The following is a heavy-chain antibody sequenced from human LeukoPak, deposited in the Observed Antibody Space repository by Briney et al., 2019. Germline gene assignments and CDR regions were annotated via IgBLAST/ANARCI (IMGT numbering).Heavy chain of an antibody. CDR1: GGSISSYY. D-gene: IGHD1-1*01. J-gene: IGHJ4*02. Sequence: KPSETLSLTCTVSGGSISSYYWSWIRQPPGKGLEWIGYIYYSGSTNYNPSLKSRVTISVDTSKNQFSLKLSSVTAADTAVYYCARANWNDVFDYWGQGTLVTVSS. V-gene: IGHV4-59*01. CDR2: IYYSGST. CDR3: ARANWNDVFDY.